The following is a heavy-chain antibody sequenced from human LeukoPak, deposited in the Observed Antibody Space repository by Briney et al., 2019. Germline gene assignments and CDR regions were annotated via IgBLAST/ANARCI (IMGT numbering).Heavy chain of an antibody. Sequence: GASVKVSCKASGYTFTGYYMHWGRQAPGQGLEWMGRINPNSGGTNYAQKFQGRVTMTRDTSISTTSMELSRLRSDDTAVYYCARESAMVPSDYWGQGTLVTVSS. J-gene: IGHJ4*02. CDR1: GYTFTGYY. D-gene: IGHD5-18*01. CDR2: INPNSGGT. V-gene: IGHV1-2*06. CDR3: ARESAMVPSDY.